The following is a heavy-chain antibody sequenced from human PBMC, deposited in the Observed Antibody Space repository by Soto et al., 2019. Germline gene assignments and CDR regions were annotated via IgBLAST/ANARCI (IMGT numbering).Heavy chain of an antibody. V-gene: IGHV1-3*01. D-gene: IGHD2-15*01. CDR2: INAGNGKT. CDR3: ARASSSRNIVVVVAATRSLIDY. Sequence: ASVKVSCKASGYTFTSYAMHWVRQAPGQRLEWMGWINAGNGKTKYSQKFQGRVTITRDTSASTAYMELSSLRSEDTAVYYCARASSSRNIVVVVAATRSLIDYWGQGTLVTVPS. CDR1: GYTFTSYA. J-gene: IGHJ4*02.